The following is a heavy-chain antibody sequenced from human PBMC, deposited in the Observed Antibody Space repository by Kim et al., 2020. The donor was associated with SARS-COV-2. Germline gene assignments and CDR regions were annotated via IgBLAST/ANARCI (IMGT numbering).Heavy chain of an antibody. CDR3: ASYDSSGYVDY. D-gene: IGHD3-22*01. J-gene: IGHJ4*02. Sequence: ANYAPKFQGRVTITADKSTSTAYMELSSLRSEDTAVYYCASYDSSGYVDYWGQGTLVTVSS. CDR2: A. V-gene: IGHV1-69*02.